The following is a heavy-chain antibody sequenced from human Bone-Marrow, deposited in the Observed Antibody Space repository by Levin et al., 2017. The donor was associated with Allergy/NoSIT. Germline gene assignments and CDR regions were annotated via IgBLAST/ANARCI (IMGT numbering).Heavy chain of an antibody. J-gene: IGHJ4*02. V-gene: IGHV3-23*01. CDR3: AGYDTSAYHSPFDY. D-gene: IGHD3-22*01. CDR2: ISGSGGNT. Sequence: WASVKVSCAASGFIFRNYAMNWVRQAPGKGLEWVSQISGSGGNTHYADSVKGRFTFSRDNSKNTLYLQMNSLRVEDTAVYYCAGYDTSAYHSPFDYWGQGTLVTVSS. CDR1: GFIFRNYA.